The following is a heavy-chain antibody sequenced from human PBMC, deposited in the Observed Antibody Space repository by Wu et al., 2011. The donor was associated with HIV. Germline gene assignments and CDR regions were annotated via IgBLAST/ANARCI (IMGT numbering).Heavy chain of an antibody. CDR1: GHTLTELS. CDR2: FDLEDDER. V-gene: IGHV1-24*01. J-gene: IGHJ5*02. D-gene: IGHD5-24*01. CDR3: ALTKGGMATTEEFDP. Sequence: QVQLVQSGAEVKKPGASVKVACKVSGHTLTELSMHWVRQAPGKGLEWMGGFDLEDDERIYAQKFQGRLTLTEDTSTDTAYMYLTSLRSEDTAIYYCALTKGGMATTEEFDPWGPGNPRSPSPQ.